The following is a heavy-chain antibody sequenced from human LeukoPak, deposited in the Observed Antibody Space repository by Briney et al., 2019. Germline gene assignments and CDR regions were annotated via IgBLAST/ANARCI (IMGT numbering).Heavy chain of an antibody. D-gene: IGHD3-3*01. Sequence: ASVKVSCKASGYTFTSYGISWVRQAPGQGLEWMGIINPSGGSTSYAQKFQGRVTMTRDTSTSTVYMELSSLRSEDTAVYYCAIIASIRGGVSGMDVWGKGTTVTVSS. CDR1: GYTFTSYG. CDR3: AIIASIRGGVSGMDV. V-gene: IGHV1-46*01. J-gene: IGHJ6*04. CDR2: INPSGGST.